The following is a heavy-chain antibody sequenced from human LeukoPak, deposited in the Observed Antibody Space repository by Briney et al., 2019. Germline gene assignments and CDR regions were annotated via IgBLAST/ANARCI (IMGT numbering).Heavy chain of an antibody. V-gene: IGHV4-59*01. D-gene: IGHD4-23*01. CDR3: ARGGTAVVTPYAFDI. CDR2: IYYSGST. J-gene: IGHJ3*02. Sequence: SETLSLTRTVSGGSISTYYWSWIRQPPGKGLEWIGYIYYSGSTNYNPSVKSRVTMSVDTSKKQFSLNLSSLTAADTAVYYCARGGTAVVTPYAFDIWGQGKMVTLSS. CDR1: GGSISTYY.